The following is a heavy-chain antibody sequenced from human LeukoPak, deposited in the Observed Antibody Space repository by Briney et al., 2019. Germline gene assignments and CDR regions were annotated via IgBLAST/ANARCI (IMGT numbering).Heavy chain of an antibody. J-gene: IGHJ5*02. CDR3: ARGGDSSGYYLEYNWFDP. CDR2: INHCGST. CDR1: GGSFSGYY. V-gene: IGHV4-34*01. D-gene: IGHD3-22*01. Sequence: SETLSLTCAVYGGSFSGYYWSWIRQPPGKGLEWIGEINHCGSTNYNPSLKSRVTISVDTSKNQFSLKLSSVTAADTAVYYCARGGDSSGYYLEYNWFDPWGQGTLVTVSS.